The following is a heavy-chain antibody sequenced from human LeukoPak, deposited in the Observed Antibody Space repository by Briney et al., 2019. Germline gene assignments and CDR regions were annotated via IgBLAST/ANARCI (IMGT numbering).Heavy chain of an antibody. D-gene: IGHD3-10*01. CDR3: ATGLWFGKYLDV. CDR2: MNPNSGNT. CDR1: GYTFTSYD. Sequence: ASVKVSCKASGYTFTSYDINWVRQAPGQGLEWLGWMNPNSGNTGYAQNFQGRVAITRNTSISTAYMELSSLRSEDTAVYYCATGLWFGKYLDVWGKGTTVTISS. V-gene: IGHV1-8*03. J-gene: IGHJ6*04.